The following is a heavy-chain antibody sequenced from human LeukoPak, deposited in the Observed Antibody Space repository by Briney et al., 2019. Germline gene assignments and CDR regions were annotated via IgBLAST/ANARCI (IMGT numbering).Heavy chain of an antibody. Sequence: SETLSLTCTDPGGSISSYYWSWIRQPPGKGLEWIGYIYYSGGTHYNPSLKSRVTISVDTSKTQFSLKLSSVTAADTAVYYCASSGYDYAWGSPLEHWFDPWGQGTLVTVSS. J-gene: IGHJ5*02. CDR2: IYYSGGT. CDR1: GGSISSYY. D-gene: IGHD3-16*01. V-gene: IGHV4-59*01. CDR3: ASSGYDYAWGSPLEHWFDP.